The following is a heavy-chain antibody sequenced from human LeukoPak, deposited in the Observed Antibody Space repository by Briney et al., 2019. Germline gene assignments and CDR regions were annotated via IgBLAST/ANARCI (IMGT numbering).Heavy chain of an antibody. CDR1: GYTFTSYY. CDR2: INPSGGST. D-gene: IGHD6-19*01. Sequence: ASVKVSCKASGYTFTSYYMHWVRQAPGQGLEWMGIINPSGGSTSYAQKFQGRVTMTRDTSTSAVYMELSSLRSEDTAVYYCARDPRIAVAEVCGSNWFDPWGQGTLVTVSS. CDR3: ARDPRIAVAEVCGSNWFDP. V-gene: IGHV1-46*01. J-gene: IGHJ5*02.